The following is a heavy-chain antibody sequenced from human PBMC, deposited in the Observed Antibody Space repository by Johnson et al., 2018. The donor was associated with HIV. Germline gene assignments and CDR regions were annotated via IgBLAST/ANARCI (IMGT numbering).Heavy chain of an antibody. CDR2: ISWNSGSI. V-gene: IGHV3-9*01. CDR1: GFTFDDYA. Sequence: QLVESGGGLVQPGRSLRLSCVASGFTFDDYAMHWVRQAPGKGLEWVSGISWNSGSIGYADSVKGRFTISRDNAKNSLYLQMNSLRAEDTALYYCAKDMFYIAAARSGAFDIWGQGTMVTVSS. CDR3: AKDMFYIAAARSGAFDI. D-gene: IGHD6-13*01. J-gene: IGHJ3*02.